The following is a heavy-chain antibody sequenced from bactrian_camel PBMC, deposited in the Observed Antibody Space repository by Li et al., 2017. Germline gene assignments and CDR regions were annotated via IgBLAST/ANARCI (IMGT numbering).Heavy chain of an antibody. Sequence: VQLVESGGGSVQAGGSLRLTCTASGLSFGDSDMGWYRQGSGNSCELVSTISSDGSTYYVDSVKGRFTISQDNIKNTMYLQMTSLKPEDTAVYYCAAISTVFSLPPSFSSGCHNALGSASWGQGTQVTVS. D-gene: IGHD5*01. J-gene: IGHJ4*01. CDR3: AAISTVFSLPPSFSSGCHNALGSAS. CDR1: GLSFGDSD. CDR2: ISSDGST. V-gene: IGHV3S55*01.